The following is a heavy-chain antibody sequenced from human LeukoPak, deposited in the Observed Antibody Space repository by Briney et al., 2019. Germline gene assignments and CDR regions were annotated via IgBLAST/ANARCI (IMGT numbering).Heavy chain of an antibody. J-gene: IGHJ5*02. CDR3: ARDRGPSVTDNWFDP. CDR2: INWNGGST. D-gene: IGHD2-21*02. V-gene: IGHV3-20*04. CDR1: GFTFDDYG. Sequence: GGSLRLSCAASGFTFDDYGMSWVRQAPGKGLEWVSGINWNGGSTGYADSVKGRFTISRDNAKNSLYLQMNSLRAEDTAVYYCARDRGPSVTDNWFDPWGQGTLVTVSS.